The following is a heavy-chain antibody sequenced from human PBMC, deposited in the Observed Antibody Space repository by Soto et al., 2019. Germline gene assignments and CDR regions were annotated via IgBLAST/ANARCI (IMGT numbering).Heavy chain of an antibody. D-gene: IGHD3-22*01. Sequence: GGSLRLSCAASGFTFSSYAMHWVRQAPDKGLEWVAVISYDGSNKYYADSVKGRFTISRDNSKNTLYLQMNSLRAEDTAVYYCARPMIVVVTNYGMDVWGQGTTVTVSS. V-gene: IGHV3-30-3*01. J-gene: IGHJ6*02. CDR1: GFTFSSYA. CDR3: ARPMIVVVTNYGMDV. CDR2: ISYDGSNK.